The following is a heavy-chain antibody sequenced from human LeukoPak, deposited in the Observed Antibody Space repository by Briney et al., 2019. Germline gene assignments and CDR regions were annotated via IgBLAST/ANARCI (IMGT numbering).Heavy chain of an antibody. Sequence: GGSLRLSCAGSGFTFSSYAMTSVRQAPGKGLEWVSYISSSSSYIYYADSVKGRFTISRDNAKNSLYLQMNSLRAEDTALYYCARADYDVLTGYYLFDYWGQGTLVTVSS. V-gene: IGHV3-21*01. CDR1: GFTFSSYA. J-gene: IGHJ4*02. CDR3: ARADYDVLTGYYLFDY. CDR2: ISSSSSYI. D-gene: IGHD3-9*01.